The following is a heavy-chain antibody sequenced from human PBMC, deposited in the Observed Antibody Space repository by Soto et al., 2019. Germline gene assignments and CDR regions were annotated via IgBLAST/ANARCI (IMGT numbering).Heavy chain of an antibody. CDR1: GFTFSRYG. V-gene: IGHV3-21*06. CDR3: ARDPSEGRVGNWFES. D-gene: IGHD2-2*01. CDR2: IRSSTSYV. J-gene: IGHJ5*01. Sequence: EVQLVESGGGLVKPGGSLRLSCAASGFTFSRYGMNWLRQAPGKGLEWVASIRSSTSYVYYADSVKGRFRTSRDNAKNILDREMYALRAEDTAVYYCARDPSEGRVGNWFESWGQGTLVTVSS.